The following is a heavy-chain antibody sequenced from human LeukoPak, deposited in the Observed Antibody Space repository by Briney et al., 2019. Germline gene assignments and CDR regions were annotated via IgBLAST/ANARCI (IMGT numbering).Heavy chain of an antibody. Sequence: PSETLSLTCTVSGGSISSYYWSWIRQPAGKGLEWIGRIYTSGSTNYNPSLKSRVTMSVDTSKNQFSLKLSSVTAADTAVYYCARDLTPHCSSTSCSTPYNWFDPWGQGTLATVSS. J-gene: IGHJ5*02. CDR1: GGSISSYY. CDR3: ARDLTPHCSSTSCSTPYNWFDP. D-gene: IGHD2-2*01. V-gene: IGHV4-4*07. CDR2: IYTSGST.